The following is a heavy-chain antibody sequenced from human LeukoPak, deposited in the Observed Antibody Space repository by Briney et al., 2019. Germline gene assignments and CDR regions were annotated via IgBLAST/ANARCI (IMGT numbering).Heavy chain of an antibody. CDR1: GGTFSSYA. D-gene: IGHD3-10*01. CDR3: ARSVVRGVMRYCYYMDV. V-gene: IGHV1-69*05. Sequence: SVKVSCKASGGTFSSYAISWVRQAPGQGLEWMGGIIPIFGTANYAQKFQGRVTITTDESTSTAYMELSSLRSEDTAVYYCARSVVRGVMRYCYYMDVWGKGTTVTVSS. CDR2: IIPIFGTA. J-gene: IGHJ6*03.